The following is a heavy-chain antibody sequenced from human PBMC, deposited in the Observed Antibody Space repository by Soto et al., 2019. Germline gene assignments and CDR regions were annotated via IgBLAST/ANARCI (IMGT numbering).Heavy chain of an antibody. V-gene: IGHV4-30-4*01. CDR2: IYYSGST. J-gene: IGHJ4*02. D-gene: IGHD5-18*01. CDR3: ARGYSYGEYYFDY. CDR1: GGSISSGDYY. Sequence: PSETLSLTCTVSGGSISSGDYYWIWIRQPPGKGLEWIGYIYYSGSTYYNPSLKSRVTISVDTSKNQFSLKLSSVTAADTAVYYCARGYSYGEYYFDYWGQGTLVTVS.